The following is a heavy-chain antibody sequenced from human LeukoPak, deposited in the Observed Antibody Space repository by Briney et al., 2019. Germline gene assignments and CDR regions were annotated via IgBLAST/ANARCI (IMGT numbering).Heavy chain of an antibody. J-gene: IGHJ5*02. CDR2: INTNTGNP. CDR1: GYIFTNYG. CDR3: ARGPRLNWFDP. D-gene: IGHD6-19*01. V-gene: IGHV7-4-1*02. Sequence: ASVKVSCKASGYIFTNYGMHWVRQAPGQGLEWMGWINTNTGNPTYAQGFTGRFVFSLDTSVSTAYLQISSLKAEDTAVYYCARGPRLNWFDPWGQGTLVTVSS.